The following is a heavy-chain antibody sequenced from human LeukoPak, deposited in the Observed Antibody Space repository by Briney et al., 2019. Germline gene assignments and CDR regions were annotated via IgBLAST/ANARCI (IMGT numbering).Heavy chain of an antibody. CDR2: ISSSSSYI. Sequence: PWGSLRLSCAASGFTFSSHSMNWVRQAPGKGLEWVSSISSSSSYIYYADSVKGRFTISRDNAKNSLYLQMNSLRAEDTAVYYCATSGSRPFDYWGQGTLVTVSS. CDR1: GFTFSSHS. J-gene: IGHJ4*02. CDR3: ATSGSRPFDY. D-gene: IGHD1-26*01. V-gene: IGHV3-21*01.